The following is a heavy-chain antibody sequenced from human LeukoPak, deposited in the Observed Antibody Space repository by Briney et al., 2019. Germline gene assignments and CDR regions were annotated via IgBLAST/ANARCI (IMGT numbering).Heavy chain of an antibody. V-gene: IGHV4-61*02. CDR3: ASRGGC. CDR1: GGSISSGSYY. CDR2: IYTSGST. Sequence: SETLSLTCTVSGGSISSGSYYWSWIRQPAGKGLEWIGRIYTSGSTNYNPSLKSRVTISVDTSKNQFSLKLSSVTAADTAVYYCASRGGCWGQGTLVTVSS. D-gene: IGHD3-10*01. J-gene: IGHJ4*02.